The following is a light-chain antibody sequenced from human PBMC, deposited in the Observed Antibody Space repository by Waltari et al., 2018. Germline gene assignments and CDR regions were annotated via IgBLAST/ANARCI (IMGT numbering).Light chain of an antibody. CDR2: EVS. CDR1: SSDVGGFNF. Sequence: QSALTQPPSASGSPGQSVTISCTGPSSDVGGFNFVSSYQQHPGKAPKLLIYEVSKRPSGVPDRFSGSKSGNTASLTVSGLQPEDEADYYCSSYAGNHVVFGGGTKLTVL. V-gene: IGLV2-8*01. J-gene: IGLJ2*01. CDR3: SSYAGNHVV.